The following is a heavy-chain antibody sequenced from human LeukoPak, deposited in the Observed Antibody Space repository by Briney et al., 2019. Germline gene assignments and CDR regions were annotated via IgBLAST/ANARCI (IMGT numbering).Heavy chain of an antibody. D-gene: IGHD3-22*01. Sequence: GRSLRLSCAASGFTFSSYAMHWVRQAPGKGLEWVAVISYDGSNKYYADSVKGRFTISRDNSKNTLYLQMNSLRAEDTAVYYCARVKDYDSSGYYLDYWGQGTLVTVSS. V-gene: IGHV3-30-3*01. CDR2: ISYDGSNK. J-gene: IGHJ4*02. CDR1: GFTFSSYA. CDR3: ARVKDYDSSGYYLDY.